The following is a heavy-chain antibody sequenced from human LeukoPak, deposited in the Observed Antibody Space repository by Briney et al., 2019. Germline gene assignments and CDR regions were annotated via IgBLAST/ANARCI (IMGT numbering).Heavy chain of an antibody. CDR1: GFTFSSYG. D-gene: IGHD7-27*01. V-gene: IGHV3-23*01. CDR2: ISGSGGST. CDR3: ARGSGAMDV. J-gene: IGHJ6*04. Sequence: GGSLRLSCAASGFTFSSYGMSWVRQAPGKGLEWVSGISGSGGSTYYADSVKGRFTISRDNSKNMLYLQMNSLRAEDTAVYYCARGSGAMDVWGKGTTVTVSS.